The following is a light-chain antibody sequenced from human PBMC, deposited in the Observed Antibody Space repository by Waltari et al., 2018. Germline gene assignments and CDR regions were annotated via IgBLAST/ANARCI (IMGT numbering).Light chain of an antibody. CDR3: QQYGSSLT. V-gene: IGKV3-20*01. CDR2: SAS. J-gene: IGKJ4*01. CDR1: QSVSNNY. Sequence: EIVLTQSPGTLSLSPGERATLSCRASQSVSNNYLAWYQQKKPGQAPRLLIYSASRRATAIPDRFSGSGSGTDFTLTISRMEPEDFAVYYCQQYGSSLTFGGGTKVEIK.